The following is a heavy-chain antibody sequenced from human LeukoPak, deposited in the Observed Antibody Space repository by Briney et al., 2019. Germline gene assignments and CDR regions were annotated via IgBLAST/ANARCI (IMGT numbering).Heavy chain of an antibody. CDR3: ARDVGTSGWNTFDY. D-gene: IGHD6-19*01. CDR2: TYYRSKWYS. CDR1: GDSVSSKNGA. Sequence: SQTLSLTCAISGDSVSSKNGAWNWIRQSPSRGPEWLGRTYYRSKWYSDYAVSVQGRITISPDTSKNQFSLQLYSVTPEDAAVYYCARDVGTSGWNTFDYWGQGTLVTVSS. V-gene: IGHV6-1*01. J-gene: IGHJ4*02.